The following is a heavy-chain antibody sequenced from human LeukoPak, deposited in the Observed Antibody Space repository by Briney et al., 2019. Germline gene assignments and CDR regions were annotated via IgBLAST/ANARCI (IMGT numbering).Heavy chain of an antibody. D-gene: IGHD3-10*01. V-gene: IGHV3-21*01. CDR3: ARSRITMVRGTPSHYYYYYGMDV. J-gene: IGHJ6*04. CDR1: GFTFSSYS. Sequence: GGSLRLSCAASGFTFSSYSMNWVRQAPGKGLEWVSSISSSSSYIYYPDSVKGRFTISRDNAKNSLYLQMNSLRAEDTAVYYCARSRITMVRGTPSHYYYYYGMDVWGKGTTVTVSS. CDR2: ISSSSSYI.